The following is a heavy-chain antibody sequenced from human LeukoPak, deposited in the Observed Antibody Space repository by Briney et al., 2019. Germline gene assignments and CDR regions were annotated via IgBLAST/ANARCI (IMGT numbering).Heavy chain of an antibody. D-gene: IGHD1-1*01. CDR3: ARYVEEAFLYYYYYYMDV. V-gene: IGHV4-61*02. CDR2: IYTSGST. CDR1: GGSISSGTYY. J-gene: IGHJ6*03. Sequence: PSETLSLTCTVSGGSISSGTYYWSWIRQTAGKGLEWIGRIYTSGSTNYNPSLKSRVTISVDTSKNQFSLKLSSVTAADTAVYYCARYVEEAFLYYYYYYMDVWGKGTTVTISS.